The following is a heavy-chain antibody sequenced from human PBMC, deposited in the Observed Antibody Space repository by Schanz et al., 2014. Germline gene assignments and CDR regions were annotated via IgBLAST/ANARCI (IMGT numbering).Heavy chain of an antibody. CDR2: VSSDGNND. V-gene: IGHV3-30*18. D-gene: IGHD2-21*02. Sequence: QVQLVESGGGLVKPGGSLRLSCAASGFTFSTHAMHWVRQAPGKGLEWVALVSSDGNNDYYTDSVKGRFTISRDNSRSTMYLQMNSLRAEDTAVYFCAKDLGVDCGDGCFNWYFDLWGRGTLVTVSS. J-gene: IGHJ2*01. CDR1: GFTFSTHA. CDR3: AKDLGVDCGDGCFNWYFDL.